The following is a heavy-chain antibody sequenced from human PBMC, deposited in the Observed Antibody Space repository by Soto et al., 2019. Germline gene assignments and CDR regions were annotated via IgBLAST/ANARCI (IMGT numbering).Heavy chain of an antibody. CDR2: IYYSGST. V-gene: IGHV4-30-4*01. J-gene: IGHJ3*02. Sequence: QVQLQESGPGLVKPSQTLSLTCTVSGGSISSGDYYWSWIRQPPGKGLEWIGYIYYSGSTYYNPSLKSRVTISVDTSKNQFSLKLSSVTAADTAVYYCARDDRPSRYYYDNRAPGAFDIWGQGTMVTVSS. D-gene: IGHD3-22*01. CDR1: GGSISSGDYY. CDR3: ARDDRPSRYYYDNRAPGAFDI.